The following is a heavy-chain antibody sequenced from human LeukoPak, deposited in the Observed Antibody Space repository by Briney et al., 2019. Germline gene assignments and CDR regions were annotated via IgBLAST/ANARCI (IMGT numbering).Heavy chain of an antibody. V-gene: IGHV4-39*01. D-gene: IGHD3-10*01. CDR1: GGSLSSSSYY. CDR3: ARRLSGAFDI. Sequence: SDTVSLTCTVSGGSLSSSSYYWGWIRQPPGKGLEWIGSIYYSGSTYYNPSLKSRVTISVDTSKNQFSVKLSSVTAADRAVYCCARRLSGAFDIWGRGTMVSVSS. J-gene: IGHJ3*02. CDR2: IYYSGST.